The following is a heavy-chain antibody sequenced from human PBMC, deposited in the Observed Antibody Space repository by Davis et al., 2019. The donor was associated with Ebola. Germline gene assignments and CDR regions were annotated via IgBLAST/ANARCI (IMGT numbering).Heavy chain of an antibody. CDR2: IKSDGSSA. V-gene: IGHV3-74*01. CDR3: GSPVVA. Sequence: GESLKISCAASGFTFSNYWMTWVRQAPGKGLVWVSQIKSDGSSATYADSVKGRFTISRDNAKNTLYLQMNNLRAEDTAVYYCGSPVVAWGQGTLVTVSS. J-gene: IGHJ4*02. CDR1: GFTFSNYW. D-gene: IGHD2-15*01.